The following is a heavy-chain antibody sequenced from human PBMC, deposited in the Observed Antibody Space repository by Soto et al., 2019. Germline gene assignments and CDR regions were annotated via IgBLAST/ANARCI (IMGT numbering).Heavy chain of an antibody. CDR3: GRVPCS. D-gene: IGHD3-10*02. CDR2: INHSGST. Sequence: SETLPLTCAAYGGSFSGYYWSWIRQPPGKGLEWIGEINHSGSTNYNPSLKSRVTISVDTSKNQFSLKLSSVTAAYTGVYYCGRVPCSWGQGTLVTVSS. V-gene: IGHV4-34*01. CDR1: GGSFSGYY. J-gene: IGHJ5*02.